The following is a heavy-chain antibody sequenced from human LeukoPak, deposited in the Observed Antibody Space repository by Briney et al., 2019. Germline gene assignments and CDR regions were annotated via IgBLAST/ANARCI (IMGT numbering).Heavy chain of an antibody. D-gene: IGHD3-22*01. J-gene: IGHJ3*02. Sequence: SETLSLTCTVSGGSISSSTYSWGWIRQPPGKGLEWIATIYYRGNTYHNPSLKSRVTISVDTSRNQFSLKLSSVTAADTAVFHCTRHSRGYYDSTGYYYGSHAFDIWGQGTMVTVSS. CDR3: TRHSRGYYDSTGYYYGSHAFDI. V-gene: IGHV4-39*01. CDR1: GGSISSSTYS. CDR2: IYYRGNT.